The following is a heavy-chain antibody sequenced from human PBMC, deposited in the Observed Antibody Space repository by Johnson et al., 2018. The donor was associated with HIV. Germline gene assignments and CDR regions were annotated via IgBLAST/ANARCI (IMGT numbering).Heavy chain of an antibody. V-gene: IGHV3-33*08. CDR3: ARGPIADDAFDI. J-gene: IGHJ3*02. D-gene: IGHD3-16*02. CDR1: GLSFSNFG. CDR2: IWYHVNNK. Sequence: VQPGKSLTLSCVGSGLSFSNFGIHWVRQAPGKGPEWVAVIWYHVNNKYYADSVKGRFTISRDNSKNTLYLQMNSLRAEDTAVYFCARGPIADDAFDIWGQGTMVTVSS.